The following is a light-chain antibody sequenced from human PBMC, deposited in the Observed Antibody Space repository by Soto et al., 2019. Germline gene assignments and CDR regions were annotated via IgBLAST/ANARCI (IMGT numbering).Light chain of an antibody. CDR1: QSISSY. CDR2: AAS. Sequence: DIQMTQSPSSLSASVGDRVTITCRASQSISSYLNWYQQKPGKPPNLLIYAASSLQSGVPSRFSASGSGTDFILTITSRQPEDFSTYYCQQSFSSPRTFGQGTKLEIK. CDR3: QQSFSSPRT. V-gene: IGKV1-39*01. J-gene: IGKJ2*01.